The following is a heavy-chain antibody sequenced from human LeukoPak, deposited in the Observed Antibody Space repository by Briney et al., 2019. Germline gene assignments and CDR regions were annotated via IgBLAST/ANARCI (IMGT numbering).Heavy chain of an antibody. Sequence: SETLSLTCTVSGGSISSSSYYWGWIRRPPGKGLEWIGSINHDGSTDYNPSLKSRVIMSIDTSKNHFSLKLTSVTAADTAVYYCARATRYSSGWYLGYWGQGTLVTVSS. CDR3: ARATRYSSGWYLGY. V-gene: IGHV4-39*02. CDR1: GGSISSSSYY. D-gene: IGHD6-19*01. CDR2: INHDGST. J-gene: IGHJ4*02.